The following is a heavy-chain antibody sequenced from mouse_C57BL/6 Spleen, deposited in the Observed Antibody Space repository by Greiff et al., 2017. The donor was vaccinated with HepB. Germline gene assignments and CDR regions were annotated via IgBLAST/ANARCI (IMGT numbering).Heavy chain of an antibody. J-gene: IGHJ2*01. CDR3: ARWRSLYYDYDGVSY. CDR1: GYTFTSYG. V-gene: IGHV1-81*01. Sequence: VMLVESGAELARPGASVKLSCKASGYTFTSYGISWVKQRTGQGLEWIGEIYPRSGNTYYNEKFKGKATLTADKSSSTAYMELRSLTSEDSAVYFCARWRSLYYDYDGVSYWGQGTTLTVSS. D-gene: IGHD2-4*01. CDR2: IYPRSGNT.